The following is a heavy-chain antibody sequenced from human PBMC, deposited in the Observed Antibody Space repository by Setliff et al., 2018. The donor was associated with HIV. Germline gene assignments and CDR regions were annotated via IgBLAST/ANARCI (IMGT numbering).Heavy chain of an antibody. D-gene: IGHD5-12*01. V-gene: IGHV4-38-2*01. Sequence: PSETLSLTCAVSGYSISSGYYWGWIRQPPGKGLEWIGNIYHHGTTYYYPSLKGRVTISLDTSNNQFSLNLNSVTAADTAVYYCARGGPMVAFGLDVWGQGTTVTVSS. CDR3: ARGGPMVAFGLDV. CDR1: GYSISSGYY. CDR2: IYHHGTT. J-gene: IGHJ6*02.